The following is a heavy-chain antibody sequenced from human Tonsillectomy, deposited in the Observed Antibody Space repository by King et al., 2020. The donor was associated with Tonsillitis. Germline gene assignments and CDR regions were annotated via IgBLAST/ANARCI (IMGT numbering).Heavy chain of an antibody. CDR2: IAVGSGNT. Sequence: QLVQSGPEVKKPGTSVKVSCKASDFTFINSAVQWVRQARGQRLEWKGWIAVGSGNTNSAQKFQQRVTITRDMSTSTAYMELSSLTSEDTAVYYCAAEGAWTYYFDSSGYSKRDAFDMWGQGTKGTVSS. D-gene: IGHD3-22*01. CDR3: AAEGAWTYYFDSSGYSKRDAFDM. CDR1: DFTFINSA. V-gene: IGHV1-58*01. J-gene: IGHJ3*02.